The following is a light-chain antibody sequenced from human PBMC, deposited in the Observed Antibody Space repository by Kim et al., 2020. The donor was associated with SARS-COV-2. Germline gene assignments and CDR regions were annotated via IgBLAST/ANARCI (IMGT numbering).Light chain of an antibody. V-gene: IGKV2-30*02. CDR1: QSLVHSDGKTY. CDR3: IQGIHFT. Sequence: VVVTQSPLSLPVTLGQPASISCRSSQSLVHSDGKTYLNWFQQRPGQSPRRLIYQVSNRDSGVPDRFSGSGSGTDFTLKISRVEAEDVGVYFCIQGIHFTFGGGTKVDIK. CDR2: QVS. J-gene: IGKJ4*01.